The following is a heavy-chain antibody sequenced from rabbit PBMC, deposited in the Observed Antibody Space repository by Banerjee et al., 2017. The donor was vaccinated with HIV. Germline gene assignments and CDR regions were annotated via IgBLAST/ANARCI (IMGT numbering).Heavy chain of an antibody. CDR2: ISASRGTT. V-gene: IGHV1S45*01. CDR3: AREYNL. CDR1: GFSFDDDYY. J-gene: IGHJ4*01. Sequence: QEQLVESGGGLVQPEGSLTLTCTASGFSFDDDYYMCLVRQAPGKGLEWIACISASRGTTYYASWAKGRFTISKTSSTTVTLQMTSLTAADTATYFCAREYNLWGQGTLVTVS.